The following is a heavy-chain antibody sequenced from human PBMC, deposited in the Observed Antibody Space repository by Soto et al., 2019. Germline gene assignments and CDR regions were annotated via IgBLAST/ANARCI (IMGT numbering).Heavy chain of an antibody. CDR2: IYYSGST. CDR1: GGSISSYY. J-gene: IGHJ4*02. D-gene: IGHD3-3*01. CDR3: ARATYYDFWSGYYRPYYFDY. Sequence: SETLSLTCTVSGGSISSYYWSWIRQPPGKGLEWIGYIYYSGSTNYNPSLKSRVTISVYTSKNQYSLKLSSVTAADTAVYYCARATYYDFWSGYYRPYYFDYWGQGTLVTVSS. V-gene: IGHV4-59*01.